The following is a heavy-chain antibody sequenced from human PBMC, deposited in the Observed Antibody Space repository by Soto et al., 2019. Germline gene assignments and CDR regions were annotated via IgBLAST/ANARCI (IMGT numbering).Heavy chain of an antibody. Sequence: TRSVTCVVSGDSAPNVYGSRLWIRQPPGKGLEWIGYIYRYGATYLNPSLQSRGTISVDRSKSHFYLNLTSVTAADTAVYYCASGKTQYYFDLWGQGNLVTVCS. CDR2: IYRYGAT. CDR3: ASGKTQYYFDL. V-gene: IGHV4-30-2*01. J-gene: IGHJ4*02. CDR1: GDSAPNVYGS. D-gene: IGHD1-26*01.